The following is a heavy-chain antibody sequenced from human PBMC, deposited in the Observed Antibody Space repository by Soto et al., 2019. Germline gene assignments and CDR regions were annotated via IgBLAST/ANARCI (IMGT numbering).Heavy chain of an antibody. V-gene: IGHV5-51*01. CDR3: TTDPHSNGEYHFDH. D-gene: IGHD3-22*01. Sequence: GESLKISCKGSGYSFTSYWIGWVRQMPGKGLEWMGIIYPGDSDTRYSPSFQGQVTISADKSISTAYLQMNSLRAEDSALYYCTTDPHSNGEYHFDHWGQGTPVTV. CDR1: GYSFTSYW. J-gene: IGHJ4*02. CDR2: IYPGDSDT.